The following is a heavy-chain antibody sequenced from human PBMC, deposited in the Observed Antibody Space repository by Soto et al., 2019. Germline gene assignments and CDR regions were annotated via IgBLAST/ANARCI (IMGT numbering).Heavy chain of an antibody. D-gene: IGHD3-22*01. Sequence: GGSLRLSCAASGFMFSNAGMNWVRQAPGKGLEWVGRIKSKTDGGTTDYAAPVKGRFTISRDDSKNTLYLQMNSLKTEDTAVYYFTTGVYYYDSSGYLDAFDIWGQGTIVTVSS. CDR2: IKSKTDGGTT. J-gene: IGHJ3*02. CDR1: GFMFSNAG. V-gene: IGHV3-15*07. CDR3: TTGVYYYDSSGYLDAFDI.